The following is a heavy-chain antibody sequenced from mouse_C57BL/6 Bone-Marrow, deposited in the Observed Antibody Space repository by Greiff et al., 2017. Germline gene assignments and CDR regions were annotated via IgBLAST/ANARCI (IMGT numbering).Heavy chain of an antibody. Sequence: VKLMESGAELVKPGASVKISCKASGYAFSSYWMNWVKQRPGKGLEWIGQIYPGDGDTNYNGKFKGKATLTADKSSSTAYMQLSSLTSEDSAVYFCARLILRYYAMDYWGQGTSVTVSS. J-gene: IGHJ4*01. CDR3: ARLILRYYAMDY. D-gene: IGHD1-1*01. CDR2: IYPGDGDT. V-gene: IGHV1-80*01. CDR1: GYAFSSYW.